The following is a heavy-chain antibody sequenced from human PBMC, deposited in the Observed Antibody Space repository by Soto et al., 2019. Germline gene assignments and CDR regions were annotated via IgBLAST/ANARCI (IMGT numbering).Heavy chain of an antibody. CDR1: GFTFSSYG. CDR2: IWYDGSNK. J-gene: IGHJ3*02. CDR3: AREGGGDCRYCFRGAFDI. V-gene: IGHV3-33*01. D-gene: IGHD2-21*02. Sequence: QVQLVESGGGVVQPGRSLRLSCAASGFTFSSYGMHWVRQAPGKGLEWVAVIWYDGSNKYYADSVKGRFTISRDNSKNTLYLQMNSLRAEDTAVYYCAREGGGDCRYCFRGAFDIWGQGTMVTVSS.